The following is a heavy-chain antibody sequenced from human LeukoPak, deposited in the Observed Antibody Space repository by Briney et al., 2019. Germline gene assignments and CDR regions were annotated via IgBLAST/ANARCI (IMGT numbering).Heavy chain of an antibody. Sequence: GGSLRLSCSASLFTLSTYAIHWVRQAPGKGLEYVSGISSNGGNTYNADSVKGRFTISRDNSKNTVNLQMSSLRAEDTAVYYCMKRSGLYFDYWGQGILVTVSS. CDR1: LFTLSTYA. CDR2: ISSNGGNT. V-gene: IGHV3-64D*09. CDR3: MKRSGLYFDY. D-gene: IGHD1-26*01. J-gene: IGHJ4*02.